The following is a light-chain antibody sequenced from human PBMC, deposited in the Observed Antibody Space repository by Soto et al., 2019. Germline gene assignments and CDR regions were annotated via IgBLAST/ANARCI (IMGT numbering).Light chain of an antibody. CDR3: HQYYSTLWT. J-gene: IGKJ1*01. Sequence: DIVMTQSPDSLAVSLGERATINCKSSQSILYTSNNNNYLAWYQQKPGQPPKLLIYWASTREPGVPDRFSGSGSGTDFTLTISSLQAEDVAVYYCHQYYSTLWTFGQGTKVEIK. CDR2: WAS. CDR1: QSILYTSNNNNY. V-gene: IGKV4-1*01.